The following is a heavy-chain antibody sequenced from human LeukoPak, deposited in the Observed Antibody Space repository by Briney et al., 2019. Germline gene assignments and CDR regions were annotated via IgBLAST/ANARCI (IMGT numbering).Heavy chain of an antibody. CDR3: ARAGYSGYDSLWFDP. CDR1: GGSISSYY. CDR2: IYYSGST. D-gene: IGHD5-12*01. Sequence: SETLSLTCTVSGGSISSYYWSWIRQPPGKGLEWIGYIYYSGSTNYNPSLKSRVTISVDTSKNQFSLKLSSVTAADTAVYYCARAGYSGYDSLWFDPWGQGTLVTVSS. J-gene: IGHJ5*02. V-gene: IGHV4-59*01.